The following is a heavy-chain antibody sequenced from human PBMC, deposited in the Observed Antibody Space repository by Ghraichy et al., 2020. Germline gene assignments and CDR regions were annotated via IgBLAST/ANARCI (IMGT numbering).Heavy chain of an antibody. J-gene: IGHJ5*02. CDR2: IYYSGST. D-gene: IGHD3-3*01. V-gene: IGHV4-39*01. Sequence: SETLSLTCTVSGGSISSSSYYWGWIRQPQGKGLEWIGSIYYSGSTYYNPSLKSRVTISVDTSKNQFSLKLSSVTAADTAVYYCARHAGIAYYDFWSGYLPNWFDPWGQGTLVTVSS. CDR1: GGSISSSSYY. CDR3: ARHAGIAYYDFWSGYLPNWFDP.